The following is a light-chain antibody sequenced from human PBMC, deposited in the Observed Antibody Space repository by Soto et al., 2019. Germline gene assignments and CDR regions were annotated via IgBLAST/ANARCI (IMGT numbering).Light chain of an antibody. J-gene: IGKJ5*01. CDR2: DAS. CDR3: KQRSSWTPT. V-gene: IGKV3-11*01. CDR1: QSVSSY. Sequence: EIVLTQSTATLSLSPGERATLSCRASQSVSSYLAWYQQRPGQAPRLLIYDASNRATGVPARFSGSGSGTDFTLTISSLEPEDFAVYYCKQRSSWTPTFGQGTRLEI.